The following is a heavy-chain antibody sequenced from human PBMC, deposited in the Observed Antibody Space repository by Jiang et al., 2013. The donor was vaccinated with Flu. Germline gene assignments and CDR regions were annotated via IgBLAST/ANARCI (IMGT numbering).Heavy chain of an antibody. J-gene: IGHJ4*02. Sequence: GLVKPSETLSLTCTVSGGSLSSSGYYWGWIRQPPGKGLEWIGSIYHSGSTYYNPSLKSRITMSVDPSKNQFSLQLSSVTAADTAVYYCARHEDYYDSYIDYWGQGTLVTVSS. CDR2: IYHSGST. CDR1: GGSLSSSGYY. D-gene: IGHD3-22*01. V-gene: IGHV4-39*01. CDR3: ARHEDYYDSYIDY.